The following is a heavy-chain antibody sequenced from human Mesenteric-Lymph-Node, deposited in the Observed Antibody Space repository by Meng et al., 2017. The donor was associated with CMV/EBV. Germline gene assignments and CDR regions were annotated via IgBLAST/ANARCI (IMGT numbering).Heavy chain of an antibody. V-gene: IGHV4-34*01. D-gene: IGHD3-9*01. Sequence: QVQLLQWEAAMLQSSDTLSVTCACSGGPFSGYYWNWIRQSPEKGLEWIGEINHSGSTTYNPSFTSRIIISVDTSTNQISLNMSSVTAADTAVYYCARGSSYDILTGYFDYWGQGALVTVSS. CDR1: GGPFSGYY. J-gene: IGHJ4*02. CDR3: ARGSSYDILTGYFDY. CDR2: INHSGST.